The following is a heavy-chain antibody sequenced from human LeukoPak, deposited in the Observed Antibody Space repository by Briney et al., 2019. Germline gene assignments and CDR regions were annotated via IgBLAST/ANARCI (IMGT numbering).Heavy chain of an antibody. Sequence: GGSLSLSCAASGFTFSSHAMNWVRQAPGKGLEWVSAISGSGGSTYYADSVKGRFTISRDNSKNTLYLQMNSLRAEDTAVYYCAKLESSSGWYGGFDCGGQGTLVTVSS. CDR3: AKLESSSGWYGGFDC. J-gene: IGHJ4*02. D-gene: IGHD6-19*01. V-gene: IGHV3-23*01. CDR2: ISGSGGST. CDR1: GFTFSSHA.